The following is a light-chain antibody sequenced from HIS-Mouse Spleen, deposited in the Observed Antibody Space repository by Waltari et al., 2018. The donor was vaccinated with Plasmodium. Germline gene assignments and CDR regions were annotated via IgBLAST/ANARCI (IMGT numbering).Light chain of an antibody. Sequence: SYELTQPPSVSVSPGQTASITCSGDKLGDKYACWYQTKPGQSPVLVIYQDSKRPSGIPERFPGSNAGNTATLTISGTQAMDEADYYCQAWDSSTAVFGGGTKLTVL. J-gene: IGLJ3*02. V-gene: IGLV3-1*01. CDR3: QAWDSSTAV. CDR1: KLGDKY. CDR2: QDS.